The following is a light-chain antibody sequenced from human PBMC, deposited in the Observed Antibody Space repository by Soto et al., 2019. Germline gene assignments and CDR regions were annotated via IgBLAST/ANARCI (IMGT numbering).Light chain of an antibody. CDR1: QSVSSSS. CDR3: QQRSNWPQFT. Sequence: EIVLTQSPATLSVSPGERATLSCMASQSVSSSSLAWYQQKPGQAPRLLIYDASNRATGIPARFSGSGSGTDFTLTISSLEPEDFAVYYCQQRSNWPQFTFGPGTKVDIK. CDR2: DAS. V-gene: IGKV3-11*01. J-gene: IGKJ3*01.